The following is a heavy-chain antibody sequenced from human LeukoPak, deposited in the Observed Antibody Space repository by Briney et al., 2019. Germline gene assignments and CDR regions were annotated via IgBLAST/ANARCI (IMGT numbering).Heavy chain of an antibody. CDR3: ARDTFQRGLIDS. V-gene: IGHV3-23*01. J-gene: IGHJ4*02. D-gene: IGHD2-2*01. CDR2: NRGNGET. Sequence: GGSLRLSCGASGLSFSSFAMSWVRQGPARGLGWVSSNRGNGETFYADSVKGRFTLSSDSSRNTVDSQLNNLRVEDTAIYYCARDTFQRGLIDSWGQGTVVSVSS. CDR1: GLSFSSFA.